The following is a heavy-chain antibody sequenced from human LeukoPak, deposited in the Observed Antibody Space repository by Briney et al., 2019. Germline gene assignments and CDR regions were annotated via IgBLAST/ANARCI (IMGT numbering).Heavy chain of an antibody. CDR2: TYHGGST. CDR1: GYSISSGYY. D-gene: IGHD1-26*01. V-gene: IGHV4-38-2*02. J-gene: IGHJ5*02. Sequence: SETLSLTCTVSGYSISSGYYWGWIRQPPGKGLEWIGLTYHGGSTYYNPSLKSRLTISVDTSKNQFSLRLSSVTAADTAVYYCARHEYSGSYYGLSWFDPWGQGTLVTVSS. CDR3: ARHEYSGSYYGLSWFDP.